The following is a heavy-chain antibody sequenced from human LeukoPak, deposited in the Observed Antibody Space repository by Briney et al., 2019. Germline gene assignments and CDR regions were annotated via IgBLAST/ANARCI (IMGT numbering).Heavy chain of an antibody. CDR1: GFTFNSYS. J-gene: IGHJ4*02. CDR2: ISSSSSTI. D-gene: IGHD1-14*01. CDR3: ARNLDY. Sequence: PGGSLRLSCAASGFTFNSYSMNWVRQAPGKGLEWVSFISSSSSTIYYVDSVKGRFTISRDNAKNSLYLQMNSLTAEDTAVYYCARNLDYWGQGTLVTVSS. V-gene: IGHV3-48*04.